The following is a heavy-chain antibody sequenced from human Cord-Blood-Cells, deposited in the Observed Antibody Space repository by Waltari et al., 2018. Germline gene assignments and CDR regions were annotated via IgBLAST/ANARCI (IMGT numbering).Heavy chain of an antibody. Sequence: QVQLVQSGAEVKKPGATVKVSCKAPGYTFTGYDLQWVRQAPGQGLEWMGWINPNSGGTNYAQKFQGRVTMTRDTSISTAYMELSRLRSDDTAVYYCARVRGSGWYFDYWGQGTLVTVSS. V-gene: IGHV1-2*02. CDR1: GYTFTGYD. D-gene: IGHD6-19*01. J-gene: IGHJ4*02. CDR2: INPNSGGT. CDR3: ARVRGSGWYFDY.